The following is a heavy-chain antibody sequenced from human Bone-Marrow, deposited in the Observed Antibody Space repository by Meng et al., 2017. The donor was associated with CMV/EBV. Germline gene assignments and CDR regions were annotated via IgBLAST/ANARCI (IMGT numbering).Heavy chain of an antibody. CDR2: ISSNGGST. CDR3: ARGPRGQPTPGDY. D-gene: IGHD3-10*01. Sequence: GESLKISCAASGFTFSSYAMHWVRQAPGKGLEYVSAISSNGGSTYYADSVKGRFTISRDNAKNSLYLQMNSLRAEDTAVYYCARGPRGQPTPGDYWGQGTLVTVSS. CDR1: GFTFSSYA. V-gene: IGHV3-64*02. J-gene: IGHJ4*02.